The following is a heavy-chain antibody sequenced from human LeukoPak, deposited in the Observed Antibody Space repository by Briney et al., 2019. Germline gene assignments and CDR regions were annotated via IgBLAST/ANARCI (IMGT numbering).Heavy chain of an antibody. Sequence: PGGSLRLSCAASGFTFSSYSMNWVRQAPGKGLEWVSSISSSSSYIYYADSVKGRFTISRDNAKISLYLQMNSLRAEDTAVYYCAREYCSGGSCYWSNYWGQGTLVTVSS. D-gene: IGHD2-15*01. CDR3: AREYCSGGSCYWSNY. CDR2: ISSSSSYI. V-gene: IGHV3-21*01. CDR1: GFTFSSYS. J-gene: IGHJ4*02.